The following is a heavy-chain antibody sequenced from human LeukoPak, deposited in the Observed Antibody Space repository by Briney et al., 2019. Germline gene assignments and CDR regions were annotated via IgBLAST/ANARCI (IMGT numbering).Heavy chain of an antibody. Sequence: ASVKVSCKASGYTFTGYYMHWVRQAPGQGLEWMGRINPNSGGTNYAQKFQGRVTMTRDTSISTAYMELSRPSSDDTAVYYCARRGEIAAAGTTFGYWGQGTPVTVSS. CDR3: ARRGEIAAAGTTFGY. CDR1: GYTFTGYY. CDR2: INPNSGGT. J-gene: IGHJ4*02. D-gene: IGHD6-13*01. V-gene: IGHV1-2*06.